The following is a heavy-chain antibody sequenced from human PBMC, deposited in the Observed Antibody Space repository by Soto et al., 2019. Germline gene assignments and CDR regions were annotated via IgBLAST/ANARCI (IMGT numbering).Heavy chain of an antibody. J-gene: IGHJ4*02. CDR3: ASTIAVAATGFDY. V-gene: IGHV1-8*01. D-gene: IGHD6-19*01. Sequence: QVQLVQSGAEVKKPGASVKVSCKASGYTFTSYDVNGVRQATGQGLEWMGWMNPNSGNTGYAQKFQGRVTMTRNTSISTAYMELSSLRSEDTAVYYCASTIAVAATGFDYWGQGTQVTVSS. CDR1: GYTFTSYD. CDR2: MNPNSGNT.